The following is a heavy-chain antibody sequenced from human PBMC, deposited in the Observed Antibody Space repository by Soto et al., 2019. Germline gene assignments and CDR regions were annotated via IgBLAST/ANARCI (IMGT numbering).Heavy chain of an antibody. Sequence: SASLSLSCSVSGSAINGGGLFWGWAGPPPGRGLEWIGSIYYTGSHSLSPSHRSRVTMSVDTSNNQFSMKLSSLTTAGTAVYFCSRHCLPTGSGWYGGDSCFELWGQGILVTVSS. CDR2: IYYTGSH. CDR3: SRHCLPTGSGWYGGDSCFEL. J-gene: IGHJ5*02. V-gene: IGHV4-39*01. D-gene: IGHD6-13*01. CDR1: GSAINGGGLF.